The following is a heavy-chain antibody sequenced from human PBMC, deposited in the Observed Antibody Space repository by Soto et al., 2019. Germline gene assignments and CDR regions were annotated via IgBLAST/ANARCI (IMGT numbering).Heavy chain of an antibody. J-gene: IGHJ6*02. CDR1: GYTFTGYY. CDR2: INPNSGGT. CDR3: ARARIAARDPYGMDV. V-gene: IGHV1-2*02. D-gene: IGHD6-6*01. Sequence: QVQLVQSGAEVKKPGASVKVSCKASGYTFTGYYMHWVRQAPGQGLEWMGWINPNSGGTNYAQKFQGRVTMTRDTSISTAYMELSRLRSDVTAVYYCARARIAARDPYGMDVWGQGTTVTVSS.